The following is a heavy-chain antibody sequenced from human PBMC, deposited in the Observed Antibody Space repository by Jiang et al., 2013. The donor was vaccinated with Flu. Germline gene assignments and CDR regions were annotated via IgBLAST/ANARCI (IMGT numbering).Heavy chain of an antibody. D-gene: IGHD4-23*01. Sequence: SRDNSKNTLYLQMNSLRAEDTAVYYCAKDRGNSEEPYYFDYWGQGTLVTVSS. J-gene: IGHJ4*02. CDR3: AKDRGNSEEPYYFDY. V-gene: IGHV3-23*01.